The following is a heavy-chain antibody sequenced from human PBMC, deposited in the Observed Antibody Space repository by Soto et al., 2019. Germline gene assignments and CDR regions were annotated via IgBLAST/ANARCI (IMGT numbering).Heavy chain of an antibody. V-gene: IGHV3-30*03. J-gene: IGHJ4*02. CDR1: GFTFSSYG. D-gene: IGHD6-19*01. CDR2: ISYDGSNK. CDR3: LRVEDHIKFISSGWYSRTHFDY. Sequence: GWSLRLSCAASGFTFSSYGMHWVRQAPGKGLEWVAVISYDGSNKYYADSVKGRFTISRDNSKNTLYLQMNSLRAEDTAVYYCLRVEDHIKFISSGWYSRTHFDYWVQGT.